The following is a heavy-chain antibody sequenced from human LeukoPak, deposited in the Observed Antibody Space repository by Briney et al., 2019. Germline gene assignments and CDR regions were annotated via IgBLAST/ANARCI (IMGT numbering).Heavy chain of an antibody. D-gene: IGHD6-13*01. Sequence: GGSLRLSCAASGFTFSSYSMNWVRQAPGKGLEWVSYISSSSSTIYYADSVKGRFTISRDNAKNSLYLQMNSLRAEDTAVYYCARVGSGDSSSWYWTQYFDYWGQGTLVTVSS. CDR1: GFTFSSYS. J-gene: IGHJ4*02. V-gene: IGHV3-48*04. CDR2: ISSSSSTI. CDR3: ARVGSGDSSSWYWTQYFDY.